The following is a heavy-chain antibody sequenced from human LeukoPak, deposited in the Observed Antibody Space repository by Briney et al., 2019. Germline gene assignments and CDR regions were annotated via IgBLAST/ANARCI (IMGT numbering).Heavy chain of an antibody. V-gene: IGHV3-74*01. J-gene: IGHJ4*02. Sequence: PGGSLRLSCAASGFTFSTYWMHWVRQAPGKGLVWVARIETDGSSTNYADSVKGRFTISRDNAKSTLFLQMNSLRAEDTAVYYCARSNTAMVRGNDYWGQGTLVTVSS. CDR1: GFTFSTYW. D-gene: IGHD5-18*01. CDR2: IETDGSST. CDR3: ARSNTAMVRGNDY.